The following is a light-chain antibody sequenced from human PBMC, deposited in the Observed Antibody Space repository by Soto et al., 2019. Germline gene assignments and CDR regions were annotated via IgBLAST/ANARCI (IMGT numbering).Light chain of an antibody. Sequence: EIVLTQSPGTLSLSPGERATLSCRPSQSVTLNSVAWYQQRPGQAPRLLIYDASTRATGTPDRFSGSGSGTDFTLTISRLEPEDFAVYYCQQYGNSPRSFGGGTKVDIK. J-gene: IGKJ4*01. V-gene: IGKV3-20*01. CDR1: QSVTLNS. CDR3: QQYGNSPRS. CDR2: DAS.